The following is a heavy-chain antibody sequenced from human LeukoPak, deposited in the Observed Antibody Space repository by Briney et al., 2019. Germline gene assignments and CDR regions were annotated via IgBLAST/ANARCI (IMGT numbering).Heavy chain of an antibody. CDR3: ARFSAYYYDSSGYTDPDY. CDR2: INHSGST. V-gene: IGHV4-34*01. Sequence: PSETLSLTCAVYGGSFSGYYWSWIRQPPGKGLEWIGEINHSGSTNYNPSLKSRVTISVDTSKNQFSLKLSSVTAADTAVYYCARFSAYYYDSSGYTDPDYWGQGTLVTVSS. D-gene: IGHD3-22*01. J-gene: IGHJ4*02. CDR1: GGSFSGYY.